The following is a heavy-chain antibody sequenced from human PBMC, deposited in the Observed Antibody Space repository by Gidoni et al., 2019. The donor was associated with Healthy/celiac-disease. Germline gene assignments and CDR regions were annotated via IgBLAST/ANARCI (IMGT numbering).Heavy chain of an antibody. Sequence: EVQLVESGGGLVQPGGSLRLSCSASGFPFSSYWMSWVRQAPGKGLEWVANIKQDGSEKYYVDSVKGRFTISRDNAKNSLYLQMNSLRAEDTAVYYCARVKTPITMIVVVITPYFDYWGQGTLVTVSS. V-gene: IGHV3-7*03. D-gene: IGHD3-22*01. CDR1: GFPFSSYW. CDR3: ARVKTPITMIVVVITPYFDY. J-gene: IGHJ4*02. CDR2: IKQDGSEK.